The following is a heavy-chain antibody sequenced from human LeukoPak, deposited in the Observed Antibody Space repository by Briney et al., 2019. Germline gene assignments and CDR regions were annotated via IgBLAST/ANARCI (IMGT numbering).Heavy chain of an antibody. Sequence: ASVKVSFKASGYTFTSYDINWVRQATGQGLEWMGWMNPNSGKTGYAQKFQGRVTMTTNTSISTAYMELSSLRSEDTAVYYCARAEDDCSGGSCYSHYYYYGMDVWGQGTTVTVSS. D-gene: IGHD2-15*01. V-gene: IGHV1-8*01. CDR3: ARAEDDCSGGSCYSHYYYYGMDV. CDR1: GYTFTSYD. J-gene: IGHJ6*02. CDR2: MNPNSGKT.